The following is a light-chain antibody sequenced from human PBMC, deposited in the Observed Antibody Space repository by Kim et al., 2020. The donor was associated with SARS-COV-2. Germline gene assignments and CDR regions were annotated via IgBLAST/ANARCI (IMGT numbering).Light chain of an antibody. CDR2: AAS. Sequence: PGERATLSCRASQTISSTYLAWYQQKPGQAPRLLIYAASSRATGIPDRFSGSGSGTDFTLTISRLEPEDFAVYYCQQYGSSPPLTFGGGTKVDIK. J-gene: IGKJ4*01. V-gene: IGKV3-20*01. CDR3: QQYGSSPPLT. CDR1: QTISSTY.